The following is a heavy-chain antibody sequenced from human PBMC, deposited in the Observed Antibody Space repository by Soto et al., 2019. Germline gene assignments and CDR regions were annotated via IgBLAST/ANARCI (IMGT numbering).Heavy chain of an antibody. J-gene: IGHJ4*02. Sequence: ASVKVSCKASGGTFSSYTISWVRQAPGQGLEWMGRIIPILGIANYAQKFQGRVTITADNSKNTLYLQMNSLGAEDTAVYYCASLPVDTAMVPFDYWGQGTLVTVSS. CDR1: GGTFSSYT. D-gene: IGHD5-18*01. CDR2: IIPILGIA. V-gene: IGHV1-69*02. CDR3: ASLPVDTAMVPFDY.